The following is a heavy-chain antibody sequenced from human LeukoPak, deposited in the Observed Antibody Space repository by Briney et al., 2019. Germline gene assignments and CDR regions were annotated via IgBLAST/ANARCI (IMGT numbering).Heavy chain of an antibody. V-gene: IGHV4-39*02. D-gene: IGHD6-19*01. Sequence: SETLSLTCTVSGGSISSSSYYWGWIRQPPGKGLEWIGSIYYSGSTYYNPSLKSRVTISVDTSKNQFSLKLTSVTAADTAVYYCARDPTGRYSSEGYMDVWGKGTTVTISS. CDR3: ARDPTGRYSSEGYMDV. J-gene: IGHJ6*03. CDR2: IYYSGST. CDR1: GGSISSSSYY.